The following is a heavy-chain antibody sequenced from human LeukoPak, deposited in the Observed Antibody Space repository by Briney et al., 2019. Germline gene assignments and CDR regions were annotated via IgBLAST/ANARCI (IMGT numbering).Heavy chain of an antibody. V-gene: IGHV1-69*13. CDR2: IIPIFGTA. CDR1: GGTFSSYA. Sequence: GASVKVSCKASGGTFSSYAISWVRQAPGQGLEWMGGIIPIFGTANYAQKFQGRVTITADESTSTAYMELSRLRSEDTAVYYCARSAGSYYFGYFDYWGQGTLVTVSS. D-gene: IGHD1-26*01. J-gene: IGHJ4*02. CDR3: ARSAGSYYFGYFDY.